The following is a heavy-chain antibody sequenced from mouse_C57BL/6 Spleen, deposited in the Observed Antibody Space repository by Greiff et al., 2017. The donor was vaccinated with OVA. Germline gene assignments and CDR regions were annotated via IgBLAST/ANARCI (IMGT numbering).Heavy chain of an antibody. CDR2: ISYSGST. Sequence: DVKLQESGPGLAKPSQTLSLTCSVTGYSITSDYWNWIRKFPGNKLEYMGYISYSGSTYYNPSLKSRISITRDTSKNQYYLQLNSVTTEDTATYYCARRGTTVVATDWYFDVWGTGTTVTVSS. J-gene: IGHJ1*03. CDR1: GYSITSDY. D-gene: IGHD1-1*01. CDR3: ARRGTTVVATDWYFDV. V-gene: IGHV3-8*01.